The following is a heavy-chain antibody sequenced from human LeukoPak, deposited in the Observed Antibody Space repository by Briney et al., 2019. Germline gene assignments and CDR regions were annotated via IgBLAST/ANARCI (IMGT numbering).Heavy chain of an antibody. J-gene: IGHJ4*02. V-gene: IGHV3-21*01. CDR2: ISSSSSYI. D-gene: IGHD3-22*01. CDR1: GFTFSSYS. Sequence: GGSLRLSCAASGFTFSSYSMNWVRQAPGKWLEWVSSISSSSSYIYYADSVKGRFTISRDNAKNSLYLQMNSLRAEDTAVYYCARDDYDSSGYWVSVPEYYFDYWGQGTLVTVSS. CDR3: ARDDYDSSGYWVSVPEYYFDY.